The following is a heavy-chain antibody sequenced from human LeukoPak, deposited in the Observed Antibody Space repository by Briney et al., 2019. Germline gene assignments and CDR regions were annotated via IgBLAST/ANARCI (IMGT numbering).Heavy chain of an antibody. CDR2: IYYSGST. CDR1: GASVRGYY. Sequence: SETLSPTCTVSGASVRGYYWSWIPQTPGKGLEWIGYIYYSGSTDYNPSLKRRATISADTSKNQFSLKVTSVTAADTAVYYCAIPSSDILFGALDIWGQGGMVTVSS. J-gene: IGHJ3*02. CDR3: AIPSSDILFGALDI. D-gene: IGHD2-2*01. V-gene: IGHV4-59*02.